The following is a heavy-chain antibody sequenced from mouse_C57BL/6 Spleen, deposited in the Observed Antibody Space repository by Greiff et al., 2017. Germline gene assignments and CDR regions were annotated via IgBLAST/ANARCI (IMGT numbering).Heavy chain of an antibody. CDR2: INPNNGGT. V-gene: IGHV1-26*01. Sequence: VQLQQSGPELVKPGASVKISCKASGYTFTDYYMNWVKQSHGKSLEWIGDINPNNGGTSYNQKFKGKATLTVDKSSSTAYMELRSLTSEDSAVYYCARYYDYDWGFAYWGQGTLVTVSA. CDR3: ARYYDYDWGFAY. D-gene: IGHD2-4*01. CDR1: GYTFTDYY. J-gene: IGHJ3*01.